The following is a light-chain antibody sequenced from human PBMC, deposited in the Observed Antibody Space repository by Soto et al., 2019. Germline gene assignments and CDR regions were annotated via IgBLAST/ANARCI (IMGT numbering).Light chain of an antibody. CDR1: QSISSW. J-gene: IGKJ4*01. CDR3: LQDYNYPFT. V-gene: IGKV1-5*02. CDR2: DAS. Sequence: DIQMTPSPSTLSASVGDRLTIICRASQSISSWLAWYQQRPGKAPKLLIFDASSLESGVPSRFSGSGSGTDFTLTISSLQPEDFAVYYCLQDYNYPFTFGGGTKVDIK.